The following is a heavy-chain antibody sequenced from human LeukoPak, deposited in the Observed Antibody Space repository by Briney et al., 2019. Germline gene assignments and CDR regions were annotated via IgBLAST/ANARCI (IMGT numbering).Heavy chain of an antibody. V-gene: IGHV3-7*01. Sequence: PGGSLRLSCAASGFTFSSYWMSWVRQAPGKGLEWVANIKQDGSEKYYVDSVKGRFTNSRDNAKNSLYLQMNSLRAEDTAVYYCARVHDGSGSYGMDVWGQGTTVTVSS. D-gene: IGHD3-10*01. CDR2: IKQDGSEK. CDR3: ARVHDGSGSYGMDV. CDR1: GFTFSSYW. J-gene: IGHJ6*02.